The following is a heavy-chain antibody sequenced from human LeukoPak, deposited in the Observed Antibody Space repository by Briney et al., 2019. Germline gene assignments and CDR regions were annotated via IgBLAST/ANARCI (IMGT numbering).Heavy chain of an antibody. J-gene: IGHJ6*03. CDR2: IRYDGSNK. Sequence: GGSLRLSCAASGFTFSSDGMHWVRQAPGKGLEWVAFIRYDGSNKYYADSVKGRFTISRHNSKNTLYLQKNSLSAQHTAVYYCANCVGHYYYYYMDVWGKGTTVTVSS. CDR3: ANCVGHYYYYYMDV. D-gene: IGHD1-26*01. V-gene: IGHV3-30*02. CDR1: GFTFSSDG.